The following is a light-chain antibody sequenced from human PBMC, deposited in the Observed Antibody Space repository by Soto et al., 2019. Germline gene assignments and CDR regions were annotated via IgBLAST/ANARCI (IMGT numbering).Light chain of an antibody. Sequence: QSVLTKPPSASGTPGQTVTISCSGSSSNIGRNSVFWYQQLPGTAPKLLISNSNHRPSGVPDRFSGSKSGTSASLAIRGLRSEDEADYYCATWDDSLSGGVFGGGTKLTVL. V-gene: IGLV1-47*02. CDR2: NSN. CDR1: SSNIGRNS. CDR3: ATWDDSLSGGV. J-gene: IGLJ3*02.